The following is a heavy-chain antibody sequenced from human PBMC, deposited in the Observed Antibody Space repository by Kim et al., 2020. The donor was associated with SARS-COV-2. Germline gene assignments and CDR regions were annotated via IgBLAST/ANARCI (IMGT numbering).Heavy chain of an antibody. CDR3: AREIPSTFFFDY. Sequence: YAQGFQGRVSMSRDTSTSTVYMEMSSLTSEDTAVYYCAREIPSTFFFDYWGQGTLVTVSS. J-gene: IGHJ4*02. D-gene: IGHD2-21*01. V-gene: IGHV1-46*01.